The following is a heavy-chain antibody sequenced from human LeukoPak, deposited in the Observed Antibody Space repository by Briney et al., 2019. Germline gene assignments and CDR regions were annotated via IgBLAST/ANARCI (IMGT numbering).Heavy chain of an antibody. CDR1: GFTLSSHS. V-gene: IGHV3-48*01. J-gene: IGHJ4*02. CDR3: ARDPYGSGSYYYDY. CDR2: ISSSSGTI. D-gene: IGHD3-10*01. Sequence: PGGSLRLSCAASGFTLSSHSVNWVRQAPGKGLEWVSFISSSSGTIYYADSVKGRFTISRDNAKNSLYLQMNSLRAEDTAVYYCARDPYGSGSYYYDYWGQGTLVTVSS.